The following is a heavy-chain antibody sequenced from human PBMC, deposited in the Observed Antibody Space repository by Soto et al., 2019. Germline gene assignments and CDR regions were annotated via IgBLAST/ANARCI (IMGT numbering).Heavy chain of an antibody. V-gene: IGHV3-30-3*01. CDR3: ARVDRGSSLFYYYYGMDV. J-gene: IGHJ6*02. CDR1: GFTFSSYA. D-gene: IGHD6-6*01. Sequence: GGSLRLSCAASGFTFSSYALHWVHQAPGKGLECVAVISYDGSYKYYADSVKGRFTISRDNSKNTLYLQMNSLRAEDTAVYYCARVDRGSSLFYYYYGMDVWGQGTTVTVSS. CDR2: ISYDGSYK.